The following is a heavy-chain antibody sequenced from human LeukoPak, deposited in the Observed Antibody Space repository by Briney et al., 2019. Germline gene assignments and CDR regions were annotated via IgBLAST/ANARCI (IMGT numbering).Heavy chain of an antibody. CDR2: INTDGSST. Sequence: GGSLRLSCAASGFTFSNYWMHWVRQAPGKGLVWVSRINTDGSSTSYVDSVKGRFTISRDNAKNTLYLQMNSLRAEDTAVYYCARAAGWLRLYYYYYYMDVWGKGTTVTVSS. D-gene: IGHD5-12*01. CDR1: GFTFSNYW. V-gene: IGHV3-74*01. CDR3: ARAAGWLRLYYYYYYMDV. J-gene: IGHJ6*03.